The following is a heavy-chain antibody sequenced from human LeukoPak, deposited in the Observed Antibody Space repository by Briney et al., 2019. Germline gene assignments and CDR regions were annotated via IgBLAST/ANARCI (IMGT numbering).Heavy chain of an antibody. Sequence: GGSLRLSCAASGFTFSSYAMHWVRQAPGKGLEWVAVISYDGSNKYYADSVKGRFTISRDNSKNTPYLQMNSLRAEDTAVYYCAREGDRTSHSKNWFDPWGQGTLVTVSS. J-gene: IGHJ5*02. V-gene: IGHV3-30-3*01. CDR1: GFTFSSYA. CDR3: AREGDRTSHSKNWFDP. CDR2: ISYDGSNK. D-gene: IGHD2-2*01.